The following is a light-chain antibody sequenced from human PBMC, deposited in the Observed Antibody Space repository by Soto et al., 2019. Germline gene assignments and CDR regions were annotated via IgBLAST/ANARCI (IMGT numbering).Light chain of an antibody. CDR3: QQYGSSPRT. V-gene: IGKV3-20*01. CDR1: QSVSSNY. J-gene: IGKJ1*01. Sequence: EIVLTQSPGTLSLSPGERATLSCRVSQSVSSNYLAWYQQKPGQAPRLLIYGASSRATGIPDRFSGSGSGSDFTLTISRLEPEDFAVYYCQQYGSSPRTFVQGTKVEIK. CDR2: GAS.